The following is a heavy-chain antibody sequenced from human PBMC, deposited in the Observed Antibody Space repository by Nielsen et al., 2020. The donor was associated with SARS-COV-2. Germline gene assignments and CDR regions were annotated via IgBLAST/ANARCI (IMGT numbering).Heavy chain of an antibody. Sequence: SETLSLTCTVSGGSISSGGYYWSWIRQHPGKGLEWIGYIYYSGSTYYNPSLKSRVTISVDTSKNQFSLKLSSVTAADTAVYYCARAWGDCSGGSCYSGGYYYYGMDVWGQGTTVTVSS. CDR2: IYYSGST. J-gene: IGHJ6*02. CDR3: ARAWGDCSGGSCYSGGYYYYGMDV. D-gene: IGHD2-15*01. V-gene: IGHV4-31*03. CDR1: GGSISSGGYY.